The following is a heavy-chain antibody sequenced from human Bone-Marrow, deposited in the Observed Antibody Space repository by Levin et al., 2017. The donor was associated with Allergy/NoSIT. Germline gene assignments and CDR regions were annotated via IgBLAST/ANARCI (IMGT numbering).Heavy chain of an antibody. CDR1: GSAVNSGFYY. J-gene: IGHJ4*02. CDR3: ARVIKWSKYQRQPHQFAC. D-gene: IGHD5-12*01. Sequence: SQTLSLTCSVSGSAVNSGFYYWSWVRQPPGKGLEWIGHVYYSGTTTYNASLKSRVSISVDPANYQFSLRLKSVTVADTAVYFCARVIKWSKYQRQPHQFACWAQGVLFTVSS. CDR2: VYYSGTT. V-gene: IGHV4-61*01.